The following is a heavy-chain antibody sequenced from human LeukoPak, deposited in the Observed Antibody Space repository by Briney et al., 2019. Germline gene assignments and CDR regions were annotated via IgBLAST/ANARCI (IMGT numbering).Heavy chain of an antibody. J-gene: IGHJ6*02. CDR3: AKHTPLSWGGLDYSAMDV. V-gene: IGHV3-11*01. Sequence: GGSLRLSCAASGFTFSDYYMSWIRQAPGKGLEWVSYISADKTITYHADSVKGRFTVSRDNAKHSLFLQMDSLRAEDTALYYCAKHTPLSWGGLDYSAMDVWGQGTTVTVSS. D-gene: IGHD3-16*01. CDR1: GFTFSDYY. CDR2: ISADKTIT.